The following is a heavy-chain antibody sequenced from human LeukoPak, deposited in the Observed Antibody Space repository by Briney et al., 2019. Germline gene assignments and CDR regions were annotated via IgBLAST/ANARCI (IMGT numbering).Heavy chain of an antibody. D-gene: IGHD4-17*01. CDR3: ARSGTTVTYFDY. CDR1: GFTFSSYA. CDR2: ISGGDGGT. J-gene: IGHJ4*02. V-gene: IGHV3-23*01. Sequence: PGGSLRLSCAASGFTFSSYAMSWVRQAPGEGLEWVSAISGGDGGTYYADSVKGRFTISRDKSKHTLFLQMNSLRAEDTAVYYCARSGTTVTYFDYWGQGTLVTVSS.